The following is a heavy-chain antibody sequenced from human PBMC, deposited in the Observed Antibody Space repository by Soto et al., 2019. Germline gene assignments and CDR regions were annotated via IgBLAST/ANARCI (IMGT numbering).Heavy chain of an antibody. CDR2: ITADNGYT. D-gene: IGHD7-27*01. CDR1: GYIFNNYG. J-gene: IGHJ4*02. CDR3: ARRTLGSAIGIGDY. Sequence: QIQLVQSGAGVKVPGASVKVSCRASGYIFNNYGITWVRQAPGQGLEWMGFITADNGYTKFAEKLQGRVSMTTDTSTNTAYMELSNLRSDDTALYYCARRTLGSAIGIGDYWGQGTLVTVSS. V-gene: IGHV1-18*01.